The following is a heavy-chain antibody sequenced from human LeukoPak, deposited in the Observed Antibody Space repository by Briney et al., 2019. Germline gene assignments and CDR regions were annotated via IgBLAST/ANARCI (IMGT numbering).Heavy chain of an antibody. Sequence: ASVKVSCKASEYTFTGYYMHWVRQAPGQGLEWMGWINPNSGGTNYAQKFQGRVTMTRDTSISTAYMELSRLRSDDTAVYYCARGYYDILTGYYAVEVPFDYWGQGTLVTVSS. V-gene: IGHV1-2*02. CDR1: EYTFTGYY. J-gene: IGHJ4*02. CDR3: ARGYYDILTGYYAVEVPFDY. D-gene: IGHD3-9*01. CDR2: INPNSGGT.